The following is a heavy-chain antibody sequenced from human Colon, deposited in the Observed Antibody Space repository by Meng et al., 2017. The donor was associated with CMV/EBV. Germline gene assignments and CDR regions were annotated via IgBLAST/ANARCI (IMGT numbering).Heavy chain of an antibody. CDR1: GYSFTTYA. J-gene: IGHJ4*02. CDR3: ARGAQTLDY. Sequence: ASVKVSCKASGYSFTTYALSWVRQAPGQGLAWMGWISTSSGSTIYAQKFQGRVTMTTDTSTSTAFREMRSLTFDDTAIYYCARGAQTLDYWGQGSLVTVSS. V-gene: IGHV1-18*01. CDR2: ISTSSGST.